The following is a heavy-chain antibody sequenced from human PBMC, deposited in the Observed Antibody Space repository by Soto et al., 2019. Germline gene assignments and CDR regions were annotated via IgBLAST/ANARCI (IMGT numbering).Heavy chain of an antibody. Sequence: ASVEVSCKASGYTFTGYYIHWVRQAPGQGLEWMGWINPNSGGTNYAQKFQGRVTMTRDTSISTAYMELSRLRSDDTAVYYCARDIIVVVVAASWYFDYWGQGPMITVYS. CDR3: ARDIIVVVVAASWYFDY. V-gene: IGHV1-2*02. J-gene: IGHJ4*02. D-gene: IGHD2-15*01. CDR1: GYTFTGYY. CDR2: INPNSGGT.